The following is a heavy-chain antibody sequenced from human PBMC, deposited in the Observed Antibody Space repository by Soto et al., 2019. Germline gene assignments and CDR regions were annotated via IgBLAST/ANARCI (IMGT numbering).Heavy chain of an antibody. CDR1: GFTFSSYG. Sequence: HPGGSLRLSCAASGFTFSSYGMHWVRQAPGKGLEWVAVIWYDGSNKYYADSVKGRFTISRDNSKNTLYLQMNSLRAEDTAVYYCARDKYSGYDALYYYYGMDVWGQGTTVTVSS. V-gene: IGHV3-33*01. D-gene: IGHD5-12*01. CDR3: ARDKYSGYDALYYYYGMDV. CDR2: IWYDGSNK. J-gene: IGHJ6*02.